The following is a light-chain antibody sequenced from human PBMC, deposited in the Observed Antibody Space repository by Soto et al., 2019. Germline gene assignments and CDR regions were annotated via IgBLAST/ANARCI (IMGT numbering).Light chain of an antibody. Sequence: DLPITQSPSTLSGSAGARVTITCRASQSTSSWLAWYQQKPGKAPKLLIYDASSLESGVPSRFSGSGSGTEFTLTISSLQPEDFANYYGQQSYRTASITFCQGTRLEI. J-gene: IGKJ5*01. CDR2: DAS. CDR1: QSTSSW. V-gene: IGKV1-5*01. CDR3: QQSYRTASIT.